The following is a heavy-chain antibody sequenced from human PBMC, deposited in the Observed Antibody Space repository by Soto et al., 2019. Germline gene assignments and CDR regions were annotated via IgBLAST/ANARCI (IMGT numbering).Heavy chain of an antibody. CDR2: IYPGDSDT. J-gene: IGHJ4*02. D-gene: IGHD3-3*01. Sequence: GESLKISCKASGFSFTNYWIGWVRQMPGKGLEWMGIIYPGDSDTKYSPSFQGQVTISADKSTSTAYLQWSSLKASDTAMYYCARSESLMDPFDYWGQGTLVTVSS. CDR1: GFSFTNYW. V-gene: IGHV5-51*01. CDR3: ARSESLMDPFDY.